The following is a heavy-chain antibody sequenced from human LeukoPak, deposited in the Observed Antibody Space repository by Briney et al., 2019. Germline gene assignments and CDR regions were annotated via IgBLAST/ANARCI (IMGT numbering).Heavy chain of an antibody. CDR1: GGSISSGDYY. CDR3: ARHFDRDGYKSNAFDI. V-gene: IGHV4-30-4*08. Sequence: SETLSLTCTVSGGSISSGDYYWSWIRQPPGKGLEWIGYIYYSGSTYYNPSLKSRVTISVDTSKNQFSLKLSSVTAADTAVYYCARHFDRDGYKSNAFDIWGQGTMVTVSS. CDR2: IYYSGST. D-gene: IGHD5-24*01. J-gene: IGHJ3*02.